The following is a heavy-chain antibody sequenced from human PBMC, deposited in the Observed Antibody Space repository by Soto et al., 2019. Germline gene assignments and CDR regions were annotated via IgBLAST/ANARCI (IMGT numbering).Heavy chain of an antibody. J-gene: IGHJ4*02. CDR1: GFTFSSYG. CDR2: IWYDGSNK. CDR3: AREEGFPRHYFDY. D-gene: IGHD3-10*01. Sequence: QVQLVESGGGVVQPGRSLRLSCAASGFTFSSYGMHWVRQAPGKGLEWVAVIWYDGSNKYYADSVKGRFTISRDNSKKTLHLQMNSLSAEDTAVYYCAREEGFPRHYFDYWGQGTLVTVSS. V-gene: IGHV3-33*01.